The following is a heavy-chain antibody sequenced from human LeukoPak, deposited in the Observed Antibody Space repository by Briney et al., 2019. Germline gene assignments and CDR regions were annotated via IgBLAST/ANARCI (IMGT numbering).Heavy chain of an antibody. J-gene: IGHJ4*02. CDR1: GFTFSSYS. CDR2: ISSSSSYI. Sequence: GGSLRLSCAASGFTFSSYSMNWVRQAPGEGLEWVSSISSSSSYIYYADSVKGRSTISRDNATNSLYLQMNSLRAEDTAVYYCARDRQGGRGSEFDYWGQGTLVTDSS. V-gene: IGHV3-21*01. CDR3: ARDRQGGRGSEFDY. D-gene: IGHD1-26*01.